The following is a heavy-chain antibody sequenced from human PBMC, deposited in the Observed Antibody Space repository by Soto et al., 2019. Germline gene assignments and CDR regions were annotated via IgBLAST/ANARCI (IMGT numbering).Heavy chain of an antibody. CDR2: INPSGGST. J-gene: IGHJ3*02. Sequence: QVQLVQSGAEVKKPGALVKVSCKASGYTFTSYYMHWVRQAPGQGLEWMGIINPSGGSTSYAQKCPGRITMTRDTSTSTVYMELSSLRSEDAAVYYCARDPAVGYCSGGSCYSDAFDIWGQGTMVTVSS. CDR1: GYTFTSYY. CDR3: ARDPAVGYCSGGSCYSDAFDI. D-gene: IGHD2-15*01. V-gene: IGHV1-46*03.